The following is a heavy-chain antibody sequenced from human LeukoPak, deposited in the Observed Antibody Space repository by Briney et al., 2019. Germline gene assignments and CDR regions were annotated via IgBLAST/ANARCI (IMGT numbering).Heavy chain of an antibody. CDR1: GGSISSYY. V-gene: IGHV4-4*09. D-gene: IGHD2-15*01. CDR2: IYTSGST. J-gene: IGHJ4*02. CDR3: ARRERYCSGGSCQAGSFDY. Sequence: SETLSLTCTVSGGSISSYYWSWIRQPPGKGLEWIGYIYTSGSTNYNPSLKSRVTISVDTSKNQFSLKLSSVTAADTAVYYCARRERYCSGGSCQAGSFDYWGQGTLVTVSS.